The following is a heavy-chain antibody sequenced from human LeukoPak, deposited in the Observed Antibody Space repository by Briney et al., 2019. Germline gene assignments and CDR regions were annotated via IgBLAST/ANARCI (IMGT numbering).Heavy chain of an antibody. D-gene: IGHD3-16*02. CDR3: AREGLYDYVWGSYRYVDY. CDR2: ISGSGGST. J-gene: IGHJ4*02. Sequence: QAGGSLRLSCAASGFTFSSYAMSWVRQAPGKGLEWVSGISGSGGSTYYADTVKGRFTISRDNSKNTLFLQMNSLRAEDTAVYYCAREGLYDYVWGSYRYVDYWGQGTLVTVSS. V-gene: IGHV3-23*01. CDR1: GFTFSSYA.